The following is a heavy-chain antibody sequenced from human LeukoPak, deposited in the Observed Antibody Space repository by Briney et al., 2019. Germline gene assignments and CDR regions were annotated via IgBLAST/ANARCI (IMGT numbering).Heavy chain of an antibody. D-gene: IGHD3-22*01. Sequence: GGSLRLSCAASGYTFTSYYMHWVRQAPGQGLEWMGIINPSGGSTSYAQKFQGRVTMTRDMSTSTVYMELSSLRSEDTAVYYCARRAGQTWLPPTYYMDVWGKGTTVTVSS. CDR3: ARRAGQTWLPPTYYMDV. CDR1: GYTFTSYY. J-gene: IGHJ6*03. CDR2: INPSGGST. V-gene: IGHV1-46*01.